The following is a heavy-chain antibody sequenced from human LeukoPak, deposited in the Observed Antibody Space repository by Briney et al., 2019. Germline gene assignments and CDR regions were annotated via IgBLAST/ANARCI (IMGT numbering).Heavy chain of an antibody. D-gene: IGHD3-22*01. Sequence: GGSLRLSCAASGFTFSSYAMSWVRQAPGKGLEWVSAISGSGGSTYYADSVKGRFTISRDNSKNTLYLQMNSLRAEDTAVYYCAKGAQRNYYDSSGSPFDYRGQGTLVTVSS. CDR2: ISGSGGST. J-gene: IGHJ4*02. CDR1: GFTFSSYA. CDR3: AKGAQRNYYDSSGSPFDY. V-gene: IGHV3-23*01.